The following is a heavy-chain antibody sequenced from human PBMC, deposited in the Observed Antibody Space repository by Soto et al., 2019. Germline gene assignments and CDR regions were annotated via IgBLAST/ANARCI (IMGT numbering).Heavy chain of an antibody. CDR3: ARGLEEWGKPTVI. Sequence: EVQLVESGGGLVQPGGSLRLSCAASGFTFSSHWMHWVRQAPGKGLVWVSRITSDGSSTTYADSVKGRFTISRDDAKSTLYLQMNSLRVEDTAVYYWARGLEEWGKPTVICGQGTLVTVSS. CDR1: GFTFSSHW. J-gene: IGHJ3*02. V-gene: IGHV3-74*01. CDR2: ITSDGSST. D-gene: IGHD3-16*01.